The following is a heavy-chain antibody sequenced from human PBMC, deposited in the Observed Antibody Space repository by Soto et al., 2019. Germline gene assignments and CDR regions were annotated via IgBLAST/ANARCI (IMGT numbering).Heavy chain of an antibody. CDR2: ISWDGGST. Sequence: EVQLVESGGVVVQPGGSLRLSCAASGFTFDDDTMHWVRQAPGKGLEWVSLISWDGGSTYYADSVKGRFTIFRDNSKNSLYLQMNSLRTEDTALYYCASQLVRGVYYYYGMDVWGQGTTVTVSS. CDR1: GFTFDDDT. D-gene: IGHD6-13*01. CDR3: ASQLVRGVYYYYGMDV. V-gene: IGHV3-43*01. J-gene: IGHJ6*02.